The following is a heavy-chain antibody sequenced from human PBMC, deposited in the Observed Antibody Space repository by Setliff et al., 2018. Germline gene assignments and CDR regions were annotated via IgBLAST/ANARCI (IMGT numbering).Heavy chain of an antibody. D-gene: IGHD3-9*01. Sequence: EASVKVSCKTSGYTFTNYGIHWVRQAPGQGLEWMGWINPNSAGTNYAQKFQGRVTMAWDASITTAYLDLSRLTSDDTASYYCAGVDVLTASPFWGLGTRVTVSS. J-gene: IGHJ4*02. CDR1: GYTFTNYG. V-gene: IGHV1-2*02. CDR3: AGVDVLTASPF. CDR2: INPNSAGT.